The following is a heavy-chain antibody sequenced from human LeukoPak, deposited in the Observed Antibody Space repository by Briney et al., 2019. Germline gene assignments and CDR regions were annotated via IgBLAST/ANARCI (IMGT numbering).Heavy chain of an antibody. D-gene: IGHD3-10*01. CDR2: IYYSGST. V-gene: IGHV4-59*01. CDR3: ARLGFGELLYYFDY. J-gene: IGHJ4*02. Sequence: SETLSLTCTVSGGSISSYYWSWIRQPPGKGLEWIGYIYYSGSTNYNPSLKSRVTISVDTSKNQFSLKLSSVTAADTAVYYCARLGFGELLYYFDYWGQGTLVTVSS. CDR1: GGSISSYY.